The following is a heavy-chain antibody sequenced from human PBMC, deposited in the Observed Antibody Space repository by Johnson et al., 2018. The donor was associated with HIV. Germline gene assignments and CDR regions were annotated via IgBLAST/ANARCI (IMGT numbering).Heavy chain of an antibody. J-gene: IGHJ3*02. D-gene: IGHD5-12*01. CDR1: GFTVSSSS. V-gene: IGHV3-7*03. CDR3: ARHQVVDDAFDI. CDR2: IKEDGSEK. Sequence: VQLVESGGGLVQPGGSLRLSCVEYGFTVSSSSMSWVRQAPGKGLEWVANIKEDGSEKYYVDSVKGRFTISRDNAKNSLSLQMNSLRAEDTAVYYCARHQVVDDAFDIWGQGTMVTVSS.